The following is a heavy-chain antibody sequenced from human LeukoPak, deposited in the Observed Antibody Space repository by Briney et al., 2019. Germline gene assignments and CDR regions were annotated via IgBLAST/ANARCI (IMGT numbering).Heavy chain of an antibody. CDR3: ANRGKYYFDY. Sequence: GGSLRLSCAASGFTFSSYVMSWVRQAPGKGLEWVSTTSTSGASTYSADSVKGRFTISRDNSKNTLYLQMNSLKADDTAVYYCANRGKYYFDYWGQGTLVTVSS. CDR1: GFTFSSYV. D-gene: IGHD3-10*01. CDR2: TSTSGAST. J-gene: IGHJ4*02. V-gene: IGHV3-23*01.